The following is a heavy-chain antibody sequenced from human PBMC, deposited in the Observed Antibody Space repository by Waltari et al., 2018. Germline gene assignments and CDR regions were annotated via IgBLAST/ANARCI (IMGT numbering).Heavy chain of an antibody. Sequence: QVQLVQSGAEVKKPGSSVKVSCKASGGTFSSYAISWVRQAPGQGLDWMGRVCPILGIANSAQKFKGRVTITADKSTSTAYMELGSLRSEDTAVYYCARGRRGYSYGYLLDYWGQGTLVTVSS. CDR3: ARGRRGYSYGYLLDY. D-gene: IGHD5-18*01. CDR2: VCPILGIA. V-gene: IGHV1-69*04. CDR1: GGTFSSYA. J-gene: IGHJ4*02.